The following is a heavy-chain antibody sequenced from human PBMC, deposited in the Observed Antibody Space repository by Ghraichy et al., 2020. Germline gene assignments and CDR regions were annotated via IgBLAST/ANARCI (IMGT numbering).Heavy chain of an antibody. CDR3: ARDGVASGIYFDY. CDR1: GFTFSSHW. Sequence: GGSLRLSCAASGFTFSSHWMSWVRQAPGKGLEWVANIKQEGSEKYHVDSVKGRFTISRDNAKNSLYLQMNSLRAEDTAVYYCARDGVASGIYFDYWGQGTLVTVSS. V-gene: IGHV3-7*01. J-gene: IGHJ4*02. CDR2: IKQEGSEK. D-gene: IGHD6-13*01.